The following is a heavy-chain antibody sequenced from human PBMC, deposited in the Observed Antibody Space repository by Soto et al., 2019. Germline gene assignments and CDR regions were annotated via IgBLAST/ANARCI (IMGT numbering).Heavy chain of an antibody. CDR1: GFTFSSYA. CDR2: ISGSGGST. V-gene: IGHV3-23*01. CDR3: AKDGGVAAAGIRYYYYGMDV. J-gene: IGHJ6*02. Sequence: GGSLRLSCAASGFTFSSYAMSWVRQAPGKGLEWVSAISGSGGSTYYADSVKGRFTISRDNSKNTLYLQMNSLRAEDTAVYYCAKDGGVAAAGIRYYYYGMDVWGQGTTVTVSS. D-gene: IGHD6-13*01.